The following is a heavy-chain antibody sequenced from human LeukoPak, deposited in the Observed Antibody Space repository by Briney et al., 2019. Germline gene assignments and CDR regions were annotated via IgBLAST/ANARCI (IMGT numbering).Heavy chain of an antibody. V-gene: IGHV4-39*01. CDR1: GGSISSSSYY. CDR2: IYYSGST. Sequence: SETLSLTCTVSGGSISSSSYYWGWIRQPPGQGLEWIGSIYYSGSTYYNPSLKSRVTISVDTSKNQFSLKLSSVTAADTAVYYCARRAPVITMVRGALGYFDYWGQGTLVTVSS. D-gene: IGHD3-10*01. CDR3: ARRAPVITMVRGALGYFDY. J-gene: IGHJ4*02.